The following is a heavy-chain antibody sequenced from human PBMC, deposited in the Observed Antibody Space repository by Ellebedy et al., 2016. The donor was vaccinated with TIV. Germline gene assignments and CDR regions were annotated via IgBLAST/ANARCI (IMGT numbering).Heavy chain of an antibody. V-gene: IGHV4-34*01. D-gene: IGHD6-19*01. CDR3: ARGTVAPQPLKYFDS. Sequence: SETLSLXCAVYGGSFSGFYWTWIRQPPGKGLEWIGEINHGGITNYSPSLKSRVTISVDRSKNQFSLKLSSLTAADTAVYYCARGTVAPQPLKYFDSWGQGTLVTVSS. J-gene: IGHJ4*02. CDR1: GGSFSGFY. CDR2: INHGGIT.